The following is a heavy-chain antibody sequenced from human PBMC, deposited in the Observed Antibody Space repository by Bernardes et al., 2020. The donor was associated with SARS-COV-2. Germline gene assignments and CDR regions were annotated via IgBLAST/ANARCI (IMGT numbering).Heavy chain of an antibody. D-gene: IGHD4-17*01. Sequence: ETLSLTCTVSGGSVSSSSYYWGWIRQPPGKGLEWIGYIYYSGSTYYNPSLKSRVIISVDTSKNQFSLKLNSVTAADTAVYYCARLYYGDYVGGDWYFDLWGRGTLVTVSS. CDR2: IYYSGST. V-gene: IGHV4-39*01. J-gene: IGHJ2*01. CDR1: GGSVSSSSYY. CDR3: ARLYYGDYVGGDWYFDL.